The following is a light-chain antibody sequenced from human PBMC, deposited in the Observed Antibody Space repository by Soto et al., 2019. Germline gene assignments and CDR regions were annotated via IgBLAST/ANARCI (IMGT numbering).Light chain of an antibody. CDR3: QQFNSYPLT. Sequence: IQLTQPPSSLSASVGDKVTISCRASQAINSALAWCQQRPGKAPMVLIYDASILESGVPSRFSGSGSGTDFTLTISSLQPEDFATYYCQQFNSYPLTFGGGTKVEIE. CDR2: DAS. CDR1: QAINSA. V-gene: IGKV1-13*02. J-gene: IGKJ4*01.